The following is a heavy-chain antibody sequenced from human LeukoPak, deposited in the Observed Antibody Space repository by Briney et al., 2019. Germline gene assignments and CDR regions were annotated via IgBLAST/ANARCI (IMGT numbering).Heavy chain of an antibody. Sequence: ASVKVSCKASGGTFSSYAISWVRQAPGQGLEWMGRIIPILGIANYAQKFQGRVTITADKSTSTAYMELSSLRSEDTAVYYCARESWGIDIVVVPAAMGDAFDIWGQGTMVTVSS. V-gene: IGHV1-69*04. D-gene: IGHD2-2*01. CDR1: GGTFSSYA. J-gene: IGHJ3*02. CDR3: ARESWGIDIVVVPAAMGDAFDI. CDR2: IIPILGIA.